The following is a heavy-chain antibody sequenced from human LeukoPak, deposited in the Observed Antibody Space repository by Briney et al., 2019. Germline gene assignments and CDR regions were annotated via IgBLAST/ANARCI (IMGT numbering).Heavy chain of an antibody. Sequence: GGSLRLSCAASGFTVSSNYMSWVRQAPGKGLEWVSYISSSGSTIYYADSVKGRFTISRDNAKNSLYLQMNSLRAEDTAVYYCARAVYDSSGLIDYWGQGTLVTVSS. CDR1: GFTVSSNY. CDR3: ARAVYDSSGLIDY. J-gene: IGHJ4*02. V-gene: IGHV3-11*01. CDR2: ISSSGSTI. D-gene: IGHD3-22*01.